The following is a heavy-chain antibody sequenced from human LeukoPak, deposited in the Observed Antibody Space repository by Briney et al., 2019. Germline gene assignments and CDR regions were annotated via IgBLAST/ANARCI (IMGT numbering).Heavy chain of an antibody. CDR2: IYPSGNT. J-gene: IGHJ4*02. CDR1: GDSISNSRHY. D-gene: IGHD3-10*01. CDR3: ARTYRGSGSLIVSYYFDY. Sequence: PSETLSLTCTVSGDSISNSRHYWSWIRQPAGKALEWIGRIYPSGNTNYNPSLKSRVSISLDTSKNQFSLNLKSVTAADTAMYYCARTYRGSGSLIVSYYFDYWGQGTLVTVSS. V-gene: IGHV4-61*02.